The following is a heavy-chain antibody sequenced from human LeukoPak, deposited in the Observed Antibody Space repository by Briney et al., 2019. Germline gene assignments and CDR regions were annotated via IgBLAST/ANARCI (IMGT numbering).Heavy chain of an antibody. D-gene: IGHD1-26*01. CDR2: ISYDGTNK. Sequence: GGSLRLSCAASGFTFSSYAMHWVRQAPGKGLKWVALISYDGTNKYYADSVRGRFTISRDDSKNTLYLQMNSLRPDDTAIYYCARGGTYGDYWGQGTLVTVSS. V-gene: IGHV3-30*04. CDR3: ARGGTYGDY. CDR1: GFTFSSYA. J-gene: IGHJ4*02.